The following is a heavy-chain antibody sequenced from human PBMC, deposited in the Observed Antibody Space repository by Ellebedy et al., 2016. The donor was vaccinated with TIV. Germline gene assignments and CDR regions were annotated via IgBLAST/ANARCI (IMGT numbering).Heavy chain of an antibody. Sequence: GGSLRLSCAVSGFSVSANYMSWVRQPPGKGLEWVSIIYSSGITYYPDSVKGRFTISRDTSKNTVSLQINSLRAEDTAVYYCLRVDLGLAFHSWGRGTLVTVSS. CDR1: GFSVSANY. J-gene: IGHJ4*02. V-gene: IGHV3-53*01. D-gene: IGHD3/OR15-3a*01. CDR2: IYSSGIT. CDR3: LRVDLGLAFHS.